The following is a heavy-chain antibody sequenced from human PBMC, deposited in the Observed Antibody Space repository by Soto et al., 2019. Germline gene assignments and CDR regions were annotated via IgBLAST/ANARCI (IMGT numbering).Heavy chain of an antibody. CDR1: GGSISSYY. Sequence: PSETLSLTCTVSGGSISSYYWSWIRQPPGKGLEWIGYIYYSGSTNYNPSLKSRVTISVDTSKNQFSLKLSSVTAADTAVYYCARHRPTYYDILTGSRKTHDDFDIWGQGTMVT. J-gene: IGHJ3*02. D-gene: IGHD3-9*01. CDR2: IYYSGST. CDR3: ARHRPTYYDILTGSRKTHDDFDI. V-gene: IGHV4-59*08.